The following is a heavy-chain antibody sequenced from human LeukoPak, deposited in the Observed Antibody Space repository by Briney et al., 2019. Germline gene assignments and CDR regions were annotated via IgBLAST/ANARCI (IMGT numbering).Heavy chain of an antibody. Sequence: PSETLSLTCTVSGGSISSGSYYWSWIRQPAGKGLEWIGRIYTSGSTNYNPFLKSRVTISVDTSKNQFSLKLSSVTAADTAVYYCARANYDIVVVVAATGYFDYWGQGTLVTVSS. J-gene: IGHJ4*02. CDR2: IYTSGST. CDR1: GGSISSGSYY. V-gene: IGHV4-61*02. D-gene: IGHD2-15*01. CDR3: ARANYDIVVVVAATGYFDY.